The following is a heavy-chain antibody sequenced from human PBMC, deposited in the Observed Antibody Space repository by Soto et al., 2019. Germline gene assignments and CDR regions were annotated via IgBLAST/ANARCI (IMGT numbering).Heavy chain of an antibody. CDR2: ISGSGGST. Sequence: EVQLLESGGGLVQPGGSLRLSCAASGFTFSSYAMSWVRQAPGKGLEWVSAISGSGGSTYYADPVKGRFTISRDNSKNTLYLQMNSLRAEDTAVYYCAKTGIVVVTASYYYYYGMDVWGQGTTVTVSS. J-gene: IGHJ6*02. CDR3: AKTGIVVVTASYYYYYGMDV. D-gene: IGHD2-21*02. V-gene: IGHV3-23*01. CDR1: GFTFSSYA.